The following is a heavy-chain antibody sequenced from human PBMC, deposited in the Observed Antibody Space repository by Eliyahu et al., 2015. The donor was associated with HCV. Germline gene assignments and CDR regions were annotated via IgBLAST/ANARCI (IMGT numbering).Heavy chain of an antibody. V-gene: IGHV3-23*01. J-gene: IGHJ4*02. CDR1: GFTFRRSS. D-gene: IGHD4-17*01. CDR3: AKGGAYDS. Sequence: EVQLLESGGALVQPGGSLRLSCAASGFTFRRSSMSWVRQAPGRGLDWVSAITPSGDTTDYADSVKGRFTVSRDNSNNTLYLQMNSLRAEDTAVYFCAKGGAYDSWGRGTLVTVSS. CDR2: ITPSGDTT.